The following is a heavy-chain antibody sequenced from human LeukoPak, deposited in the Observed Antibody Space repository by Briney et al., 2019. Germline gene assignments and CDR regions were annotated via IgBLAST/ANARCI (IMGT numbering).Heavy chain of an antibody. V-gene: IGHV1-46*01. J-gene: IGHJ4*02. CDR3: ARTAARRFDY. Sequence: AXVKVSCKASGYTFTSYHMHWVRQAPGQGLEWMGKINLSGGSTTYAQKFQGRVTMTRDTSTSTVYMELSSLRSDDTAVYYCARTAARRFDYWGQGTLVTVSS. CDR1: GYTFTSYH. D-gene: IGHD6-6*01. CDR2: INLSGGST.